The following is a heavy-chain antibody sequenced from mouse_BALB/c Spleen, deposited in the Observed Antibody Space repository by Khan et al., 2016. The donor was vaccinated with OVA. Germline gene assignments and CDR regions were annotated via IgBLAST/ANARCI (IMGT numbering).Heavy chain of an antibody. Sequence: EVQLQESGPGLVKPSQSLSLTCSVTGYSITSGYYCNWIRQFPGNKLEWMGYISYDGSNNYNPSLRNRISVTRDTSKNQFFLKLNSVTTEDTATYYWARSLYGYDPAWFAYWGQGTLVTVSA. D-gene: IGHD2-2*01. V-gene: IGHV3-6*02. CDR1: GYSITSGYY. CDR3: ARSLYGYDPAWFAY. CDR2: ISYDGSN. J-gene: IGHJ3*01.